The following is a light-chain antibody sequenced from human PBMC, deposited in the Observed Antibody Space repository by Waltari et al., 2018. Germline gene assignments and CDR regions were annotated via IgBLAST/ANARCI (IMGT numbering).Light chain of an antibody. J-gene: IGKJ4*01. CDR1: QSVGSN. CDR2: GAF. V-gene: IGKV3-15*01. Sequence: EIVMTLSPAPLSVSPGERATLSCRASQSVGSNLAWYQQKPGQAPRLLIYGAFTRATDIPARFSGSGSGTDFTLTISSMQSEDFAVYYCQQYSTWLTFGGGTKVEIK. CDR3: QQYSTWLT.